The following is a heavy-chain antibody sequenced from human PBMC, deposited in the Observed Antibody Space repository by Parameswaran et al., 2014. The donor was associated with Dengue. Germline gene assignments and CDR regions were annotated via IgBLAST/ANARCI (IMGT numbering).Heavy chain of an antibody. CDR3: ARGYNSGWSDWFDP. CDR2: IYYSGST. J-gene: IGHJ5*02. D-gene: IGHD6-19*01. V-gene: IGHV4-31*02. Sequence: VRQAPGKGLEWIGYIYYSGSTYCNPSLKSRVTISVDTSKNRFSLEMSSVTAADTAVYYCARGYNSGWSDWFDPWGQGNPGHRLL.